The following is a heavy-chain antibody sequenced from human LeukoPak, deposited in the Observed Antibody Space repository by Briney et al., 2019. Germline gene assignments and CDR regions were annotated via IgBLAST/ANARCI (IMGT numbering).Heavy chain of an antibody. V-gene: IGHV1-69*05. CDR3: ARLGGYGDRDY. CDR1: GGTFSSYA. CDR2: IIPIFGTA. J-gene: IGHJ4*02. D-gene: IGHD6-25*01. Sequence: GASVKVSCKASGGTFSSYAISWVRQATGQGLEWMGGIIPIFGTANYAQKFQGRVTITTDESTSTAYMELSSLRSEDTAVYYCARLGGYGDRDYWGQGTLVTVSS.